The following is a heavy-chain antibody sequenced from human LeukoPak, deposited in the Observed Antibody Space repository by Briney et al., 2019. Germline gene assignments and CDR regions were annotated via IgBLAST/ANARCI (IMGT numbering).Heavy chain of an antibody. CDR2: VYYSGST. D-gene: IGHD2-8*01. V-gene: IGHV4-59*01. CDR1: GGSISSYY. CDR3: ARDRGYCTNGVCYGGYYYYGMDV. Sequence: SETLSLTCTVSGGSISSYYWSWLQQPAGKGLEWIGCVYYSGSTNYNPPPKSRVTISVDTSKNQFSLKQSSVTAADTAVYYCARDRGYCTNGVCYGGYYYYGMDVWGQGTTVTVSS. J-gene: IGHJ6*02.